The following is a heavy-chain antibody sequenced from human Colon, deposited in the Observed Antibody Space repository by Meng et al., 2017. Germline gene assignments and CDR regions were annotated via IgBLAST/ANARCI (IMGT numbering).Heavy chain of an antibody. V-gene: IGHV4-61*01. J-gene: IGHJ4*02. Sequence: SETLSLTCNVSGVSVRSGSYYWNWIRQPPGTTLEWLGYIYYTGSTTYNPSLQSRVTISLDTANNQFSLPLRAVTAADTAVYYCAREGPVAVAGSDYWGQGTLVTVSS. CDR2: IYYTGST. CDR3: AREGPVAVAGSDY. CDR1: GVSVRSGSYY. D-gene: IGHD6-19*01.